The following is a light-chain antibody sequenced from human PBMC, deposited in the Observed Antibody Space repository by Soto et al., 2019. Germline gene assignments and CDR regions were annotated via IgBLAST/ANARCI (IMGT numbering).Light chain of an antibody. CDR3: QQHSNWPPLT. V-gene: IGKV3-11*01. Sequence: DIVLTQSPATLSSSPGERATLSCRASQSVCSYLAWYQQKPGQAPRLLIYDASNRATGIPARFSGSGSGTDFTLTISSREPEDFAVYYCQQHSNWPPLTFGGGTKVEIK. J-gene: IGKJ4*01. CDR1: QSVCSY. CDR2: DAS.